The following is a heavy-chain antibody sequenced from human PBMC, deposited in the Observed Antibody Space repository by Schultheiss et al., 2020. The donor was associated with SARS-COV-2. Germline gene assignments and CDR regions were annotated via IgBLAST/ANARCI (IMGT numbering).Heavy chain of an antibody. V-gene: IGHV3-23*01. D-gene: IGHD2/OR15-2a*01. CDR1: GFTFSSYA. J-gene: IGHJ6*02. CDR2: ISGSGGST. Sequence: GGSLRLSCAASGFTFSSYAMSWVRQAPGKGLEWVSAISGSGGSTYYADSVKGRFTISRDNSKNTLYLQMNSLRVEDTGIYYCVREGWTFQYDGMDVWGQGTTVTVSS. CDR3: VREGWTFQYDGMDV.